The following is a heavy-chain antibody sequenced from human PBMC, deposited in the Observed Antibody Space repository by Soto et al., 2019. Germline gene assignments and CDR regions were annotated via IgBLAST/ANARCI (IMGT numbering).Heavy chain of an antibody. D-gene: IGHD2-15*01. Sequence: SETLSLTCSVSGGSISISNFYWGWVRQSPGRGLEWIGSLYSGRIAYYTPSLKSRVSISGDTSQNQFSLKLDSVTAADTAVYYCARPHHAYCSGGSCYSKYYYYGMDVWGQGTTVTVSS. CDR3: ARPHHAYCSGGSCYSKYYYYGMDV. CDR1: GGSISISNFY. V-gene: IGHV4-39*01. CDR2: LYSGRIA. J-gene: IGHJ6*02.